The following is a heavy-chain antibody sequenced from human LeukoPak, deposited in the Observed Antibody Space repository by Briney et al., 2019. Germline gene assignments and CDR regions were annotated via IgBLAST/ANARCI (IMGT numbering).Heavy chain of an antibody. J-gene: IGHJ4*02. CDR2: IYYSGNT. V-gene: IGHV4-59*08. CDR1: GGSISSYY. Sequence: PSETLSLTCTVSGGSISSYYWSWIRQPPGKGLEWIGYIYYSGNTYYTPSLKSRITISVDTPKNQLSLKLSSVTAADTAVYFCARGSYAHAHFLDHWGQGMLVSVSS. D-gene: IGHD2-2*01. CDR3: ARGSYAHAHFLDH.